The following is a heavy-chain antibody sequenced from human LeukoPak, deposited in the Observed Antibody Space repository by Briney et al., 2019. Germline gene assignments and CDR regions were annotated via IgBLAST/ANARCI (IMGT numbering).Heavy chain of an antibody. Sequence: GGSLRLSCAASGFTVSSNYMSWVRQAPGKGPEWVSVIYSGGSTYYAGSVKGRFTISRDNSKNTLYLQMNSLRAEDTAVYYCARDKYDFWSGPSRGFDPWGQGTLVTVSS. V-gene: IGHV3-66*02. D-gene: IGHD3-3*01. CDR1: GFTVSSNY. CDR3: ARDKYDFWSGPSRGFDP. J-gene: IGHJ5*02. CDR2: IYSGGST.